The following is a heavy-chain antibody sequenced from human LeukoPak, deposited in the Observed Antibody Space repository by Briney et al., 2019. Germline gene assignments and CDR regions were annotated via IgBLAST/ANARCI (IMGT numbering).Heavy chain of an antibody. Sequence: GGSLRLSCAASGFTFSSYAMHWVRQAPGKGLEWVAVTSYDGTNKNYADSVKGRFTISRDNSKNTLYLQMNSLRAEDTAVYYCARTVSGWYNYYYYGMDVWGQGTTVTVSS. CDR1: GFTFSSYA. CDR3: ARTVSGWYNYYYYGMDV. D-gene: IGHD6-19*01. CDR2: TSYDGTNK. V-gene: IGHV3-30*04. J-gene: IGHJ6*02.